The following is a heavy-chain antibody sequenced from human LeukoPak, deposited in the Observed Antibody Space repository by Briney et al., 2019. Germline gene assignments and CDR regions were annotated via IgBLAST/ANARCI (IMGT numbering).Heavy chain of an antibody. CDR2: FDPEDGET. Sequence: GASVKVSCKASGYTLTELSMHWVRQAPGKGLEWMGGFDPEDGETIYAQKFQGRVTMTEDTSTDTAYMELSSLRSEDTAVYYCATDLTPGRTTIWKITTWGQGTLVTVSS. D-gene: IGHD1-1*01. CDR1: GYTLTELS. V-gene: IGHV1-24*01. CDR3: ATDLTPGRTTIWKITT. J-gene: IGHJ4*02.